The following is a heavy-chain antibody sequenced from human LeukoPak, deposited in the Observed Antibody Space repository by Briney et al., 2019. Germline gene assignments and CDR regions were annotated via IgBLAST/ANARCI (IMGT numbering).Heavy chain of an antibody. J-gene: IGHJ4*02. Sequence: GASVKASCKASGGTFSSYGISWVRQAPGQGLEWMGRIIPILGIANYAQKFQGRVTITADKSTSTAYMKLSSLRSEDTAVYYCAREGTAMVPFDYWGQGTLVTVSS. CDR1: GGTFSSYG. CDR2: IIPILGIA. D-gene: IGHD5-18*01. CDR3: AREGTAMVPFDY. V-gene: IGHV1-69*04.